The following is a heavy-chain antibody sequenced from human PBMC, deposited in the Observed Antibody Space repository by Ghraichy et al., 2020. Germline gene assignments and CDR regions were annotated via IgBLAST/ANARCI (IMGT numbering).Heavy chain of an antibody. CDR2: IYYSGST. D-gene: IGHD2-2*01. Sequence: SETLSLTCTVSGGSISSYYWSWIRQPPGKGLEWIGYIYYSGSTNYNPSLKSRVTISVDTSKNQFSLKLSSVTAADTAVYYCARVLWYQLPPGNLGSYYYGMDVWGQGTTVTVSS. V-gene: IGHV4-59*01. CDR1: GGSISSYY. CDR3: ARVLWYQLPPGNLGSYYYGMDV. J-gene: IGHJ6*02.